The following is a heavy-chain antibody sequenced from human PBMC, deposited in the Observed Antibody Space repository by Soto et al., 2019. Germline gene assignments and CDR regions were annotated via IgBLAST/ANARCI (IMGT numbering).Heavy chain of an antibody. V-gene: IGHV3-7*03. CDR3: AKDLMHYYGSGSPYGMDV. CDR1: GFTFSSYW. Sequence: PGGSLRLSCAASGFTFSSYWMSWVRQAPGKGLEWVANIKQDGSEKYYVDSVKGRFTISRDNSKNTLYLQMNSLRAEDTAVYNCAKDLMHYYGSGSPYGMDVWGQGTTVTVSS. D-gene: IGHD3-10*01. J-gene: IGHJ6*02. CDR2: IKQDGSEK.